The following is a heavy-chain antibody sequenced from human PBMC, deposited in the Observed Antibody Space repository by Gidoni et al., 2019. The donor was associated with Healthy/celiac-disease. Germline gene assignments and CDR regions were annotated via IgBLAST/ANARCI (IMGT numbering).Heavy chain of an antibody. D-gene: IGHD1-26*01. CDR2: IFSNDEK. J-gene: IGHJ6*02. Sequence: QVTLKESGPVLVKPTETLTLPCTVSGFSLSNARTGVSWIRQPPGKALEWLAHIFSNDEKSYNTSPKSRLTISKDTSKSQVVLTMTNMDPVDTATYYCARIREALGYYYGMDVWGQGTTVTVSS. V-gene: IGHV2-26*01. CDR1: GFSLSNARTG. CDR3: ARIREALGYYYGMDV.